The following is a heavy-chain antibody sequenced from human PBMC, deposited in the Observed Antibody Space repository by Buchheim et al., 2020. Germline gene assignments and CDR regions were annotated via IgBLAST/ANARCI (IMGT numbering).Heavy chain of an antibody. J-gene: IGHJ4*02. CDR1: GGSISSGDYY. D-gene: IGHD3-16*01. CDR3: ARAKIGGPTAPFDY. CDR2: IYYSGST. Sequence: QVQLQESGPGLVKPSQTLSLTCTVSGGSISSGDYYWSWIRQPPGKGLEWIAYIYYSGSTYYNPSLTSRVVISVDTSKNQFSLKVTSVTAADTAVYYYARAKIGGPTAPFDYWGQGT. V-gene: IGHV4-30-4*01.